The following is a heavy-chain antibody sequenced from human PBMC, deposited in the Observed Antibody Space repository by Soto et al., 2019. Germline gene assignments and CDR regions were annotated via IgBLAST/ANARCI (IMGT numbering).Heavy chain of an antibody. CDR1: GYTFTSYD. D-gene: IGHD6-13*01. V-gene: IGHV1-8*01. J-gene: IGHJ4*02. CDR2: MNPNSGNT. CDR3: ARIEAAGNAVDY. Sequence: QVQLVQSGAEVKKPGASVKVSCKASGYTFTSYDINWVRQATGQGLEWMGWMNPNSGNTGYAQKFQGRVTRTRNTFISTGYVELSSLRSEDTAVYYCARIEAAGNAVDYWGQGTLVTVSS.